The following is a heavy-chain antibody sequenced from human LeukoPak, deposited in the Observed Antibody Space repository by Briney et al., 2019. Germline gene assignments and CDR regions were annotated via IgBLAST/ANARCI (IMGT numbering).Heavy chain of an antibody. CDR1: GGSISSGGYY. CDR2: IYHSGST. Sequence: SSQTLSLTCTVSGGSISSGGYYWSWIRQPPGKGLEWIGYIYHSGSTYYNPSLKSRVTISVDRSKNQFSLKLSSVTAADTAVYYCARSQWESPAFDYWGQGTLVTVSS. V-gene: IGHV4-30-2*01. CDR3: ARSQWESPAFDY. J-gene: IGHJ4*02. D-gene: IGHD1-26*01.